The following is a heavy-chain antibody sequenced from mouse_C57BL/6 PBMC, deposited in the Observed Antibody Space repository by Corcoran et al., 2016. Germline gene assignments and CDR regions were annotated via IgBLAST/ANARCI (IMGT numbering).Heavy chain of an antibody. J-gene: IGHJ2*01. V-gene: IGHV9-3*01. CDR3: APMVRGFDY. Sequence: QIQLVQSGPELKKPGETFKISCKASGYTFTTYGMSWVKQAPGKGLKWMGWINTYSGVPTYADDFKGRFAFSLETSASTAYLQINNLKNEDTATYFCAPMVRGFDYWGQGTTLTVSS. CDR1: GYTFTTYG. D-gene: IGHD2-2*01. CDR2: INTYSGVP.